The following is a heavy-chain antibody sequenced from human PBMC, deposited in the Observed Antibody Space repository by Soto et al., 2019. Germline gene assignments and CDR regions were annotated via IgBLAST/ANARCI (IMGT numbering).Heavy chain of an antibody. CDR2: SRNKANSYST. CDR1: GFTFSDHY. V-gene: IGHV3-72*01. J-gene: IGHJ4*02. D-gene: IGHD3-16*01. CDR3: PRFRGTYTRGLDY. Sequence: EVQLVESGGGLVQPGGSLRLSCAASGFTFSDHYMDWVRQAPGKGLEWVGRSRNKANSYSTEYAASVKGRFTISRDESKNSLYLKRNSLKTEDTAVYNGPRFRGTYTRGLDYWGQGPLVTVSS.